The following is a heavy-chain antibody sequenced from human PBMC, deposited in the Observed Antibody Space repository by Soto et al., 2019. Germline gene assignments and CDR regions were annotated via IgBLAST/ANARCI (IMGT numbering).Heavy chain of an antibody. D-gene: IGHD6-6*01. Sequence: VQLLESGGGLVQPGGSLRLSCAASGFTFSSYGMSWVRQAPGKGLEWVAVISYDGSNKYYADSVKGRFTISRDNSKNTLYLQMNSLRAEDTAVYYCARPEAARSRGGYFDLWGRGTLVTVSS. CDR2: ISYDGSNK. V-gene: IGHV3-30*03. J-gene: IGHJ2*01. CDR3: ARPEAARSRGGYFDL. CDR1: GFTFSSYG.